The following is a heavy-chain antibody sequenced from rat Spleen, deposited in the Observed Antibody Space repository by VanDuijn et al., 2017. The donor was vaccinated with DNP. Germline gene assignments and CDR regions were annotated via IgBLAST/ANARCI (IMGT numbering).Heavy chain of an antibody. D-gene: IGHD1-7*01. CDR1: GYSITSNY. J-gene: IGHJ2*01. CDR3: ARWTRYFDY. V-gene: IGHV3-1*01. Sequence: EVQLQESGSGLVKPSQSLSLTCSVTGYSITSNYWGWIRKFPGNKMEYIGHISYSGSTNYNPSLKSRISITRDTSKNHFFLLLNSVTTDDTATYYCARWTRYFDYWGQGVMVTVSS. CDR2: ISYSGST.